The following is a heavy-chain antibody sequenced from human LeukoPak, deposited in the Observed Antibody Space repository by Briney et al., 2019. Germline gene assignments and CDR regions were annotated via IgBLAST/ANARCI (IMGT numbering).Heavy chain of an antibody. D-gene: IGHD3-10*01. CDR3: ARSARGVIFDV. CDR2: VSYDGTET. J-gene: IGHJ6*04. CDR1: GFIFSRYG. Sequence: GGSLRLSCAASGFIFSRYGMHWVRQAPGKGLEWVAVVSYDGTETKYADSVKGRLNLSRDNSKNTVYLQMNSLTFEDTAVYYCARSARGVIFDVWGKGTTVIVSS. V-gene: IGHV3-30*03.